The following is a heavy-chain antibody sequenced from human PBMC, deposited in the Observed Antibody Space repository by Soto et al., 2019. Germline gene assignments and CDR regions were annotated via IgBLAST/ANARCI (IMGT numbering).Heavy chain of an antibody. V-gene: IGHV1-46*01. CDR2: INPSGGST. D-gene: IGHD3-22*01. J-gene: IGHJ6*02. CDR3: ARDGRYYDSSGYPGVPYYYGMDV. Sequence: WASVKVSCKASGYTFTSYYMHWVRQAPGQGLEWMGIINPSGGSTSYAQKFQGRVTMTRDTSTSTVYMELSSLRSEDTAVYYCARDGRYYDSSGYPGVPYYYGMDVWGQGTTVTVSS. CDR1: GYTFTSYY.